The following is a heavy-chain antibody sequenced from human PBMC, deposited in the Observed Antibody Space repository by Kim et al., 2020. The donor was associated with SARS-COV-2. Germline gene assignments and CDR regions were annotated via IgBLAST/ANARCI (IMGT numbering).Heavy chain of an antibody. J-gene: IGHJ3*02. Sequence: GESLKISCKGSGYSLTSYWIGWVRQMPGKGLEWMGIIYPGDSDTRYSPSFQGQVTISADKSISTAYLQWSSLKASDTAMYYCARLKRITIFGVVIEGPFDSWGQGTMVTVSS. CDR2: IYPGDSDT. V-gene: IGHV5-51*01. CDR3: ARLKRITIFGVVIEGPFDS. D-gene: IGHD3-3*01. CDR1: GYSLTSYW.